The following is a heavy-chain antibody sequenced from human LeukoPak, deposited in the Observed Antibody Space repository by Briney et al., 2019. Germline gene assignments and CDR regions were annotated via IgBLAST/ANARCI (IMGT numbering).Heavy chain of an antibody. CDR1: GGSISSASYY. CDR3: ARIRGYSGSYHPFDY. CDR2: IYISGST. J-gene: IGHJ4*02. V-gene: IGHV4-61*02. D-gene: IGHD1-26*01. Sequence: SETLSLTCTVSGGSISSASYYWSWIRQPAGKGLEWIGRIYISGSTNYKSSLKSRVTISVDTSKNQFSLKLSSVTAADTAVYYCARIRGYSGSYHPFDYWGQGTLVTVSS.